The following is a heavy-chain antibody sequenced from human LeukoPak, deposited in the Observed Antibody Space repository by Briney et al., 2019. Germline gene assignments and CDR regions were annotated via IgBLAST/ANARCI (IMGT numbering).Heavy chain of an antibody. Sequence: SVKVSFKASGGTFSSYAISWVRQAPGQGLGWMGGILPIFGTANYTQKFQGRVTITPDESTSTAYMELSSLRSEDTAVYYCARRTGIAAAGRGGNWFDPWGQGTLVTVSS. J-gene: IGHJ5*02. CDR2: ILPIFGTA. D-gene: IGHD6-13*01. CDR3: ARRTGIAAAGRGGNWFDP. CDR1: GGTFSSYA. V-gene: IGHV1-69*01.